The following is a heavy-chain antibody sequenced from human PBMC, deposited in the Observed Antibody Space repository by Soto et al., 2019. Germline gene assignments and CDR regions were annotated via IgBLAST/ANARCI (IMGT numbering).Heavy chain of an antibody. D-gene: IGHD2-15*01. CDR2: INHSGST. CDR3: ARGRINIVRGSGYYGMDV. Sequence: SETLSLTCAVYGGSFSGYYWSWIRQPPGKGLEWIGEINHSGSTNYNPSLKSRVTISVDTSKNQFSLKLSSVTAADTAVYYCARGRINIVRGSGYYGMDVWGQGTTVTVSS. CDR1: GGSFSGYY. V-gene: IGHV4-34*01. J-gene: IGHJ6*02.